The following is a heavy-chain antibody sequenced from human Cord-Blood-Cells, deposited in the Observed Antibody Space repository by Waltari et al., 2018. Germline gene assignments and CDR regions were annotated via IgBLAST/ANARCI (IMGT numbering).Heavy chain of an antibody. CDR1: GYTFTGYY. Sequence: QVQLVQSGAEVKKPGASVKVSCKASGYTFTGYYMHWVRQAPGQGLEWMGWINPNSGSTNYAQKFQGRVTMTRDTSISTAYMELSRLRSDDTAVYYCARAPGEGAFDIWGQGTMVTVSS. CDR2: INPNSGST. J-gene: IGHJ3*02. D-gene: IGHD7-27*01. CDR3: ARAPGEGAFDI. V-gene: IGHV1-2*02.